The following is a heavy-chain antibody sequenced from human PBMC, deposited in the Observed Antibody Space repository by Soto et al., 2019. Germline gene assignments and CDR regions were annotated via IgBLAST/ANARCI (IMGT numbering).Heavy chain of an antibody. Sequence: PGGSLRLSCAASGFTFSSYWMHWVRQAPGKGLVWVSRISSNGSSTSYADSVKGRFTISRDNSKNTLYLQMNSLRAEDTAVYYCAKSSSIQLWGIYYHYYGMDVWGQGTTVTVSS. CDR1: GFTFSSYW. J-gene: IGHJ6*02. CDR2: ISSNGSST. V-gene: IGHV3-74*01. CDR3: AKSSSIQLWGIYYHYYGMDV. D-gene: IGHD5-18*01.